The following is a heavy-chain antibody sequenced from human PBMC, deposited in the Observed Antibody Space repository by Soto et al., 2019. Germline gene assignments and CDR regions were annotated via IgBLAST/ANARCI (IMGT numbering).Heavy chain of an antibody. J-gene: IGHJ4*02. CDR3: ARRSSGWYFDY. D-gene: IGHD6-19*01. CDR1: GFTFSSYA. Sequence: EVQLLESGGGLVQPGGSLRLSCAASGFTFSSYAMSWVRQAPGKGLEWVSAISGGGGSTYYADSLKGRFTISRDNSKNTLYLQMNSLRAEDTAVYYCARRSSGWYFDYWGQGTLVTVSS. V-gene: IGHV3-23*01. CDR2: ISGGGGST.